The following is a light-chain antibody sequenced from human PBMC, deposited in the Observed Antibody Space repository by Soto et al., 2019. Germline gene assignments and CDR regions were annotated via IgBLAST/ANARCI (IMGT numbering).Light chain of an antibody. CDR2: GAS. Sequence: EIVLTQSPGTLSLSPGERATLSCRASQSVSTRYLAWYQQKPGQAPRLLIYGASSRATGIPDRFSGSGSGTDFTLTISRLEPEDFSVYYGQQYDSTTRFIFGPTTKVDLK. CDR1: QSVSTRY. V-gene: IGKV3-20*01. J-gene: IGKJ3*01. CDR3: QQYDSTTRFI.